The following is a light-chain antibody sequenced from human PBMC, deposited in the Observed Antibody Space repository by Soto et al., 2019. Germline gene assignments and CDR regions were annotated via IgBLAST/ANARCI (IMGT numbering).Light chain of an antibody. J-gene: IGLJ1*01. V-gene: IGLV2-14*03. CDR1: SSDIGAYDY. CDR3: SSYTSSSTRV. CDR2: EVS. Sequence: QSVLAQPASVSGSPGQSIAISCTGTSSDIGAYDYVSWHQQFPDKPPKLIIYEVSHRPSGVSDRFSGSKSVNTATLTISRLQAEDEADYYCSSYTSSSTRVFGTGTRSPS.